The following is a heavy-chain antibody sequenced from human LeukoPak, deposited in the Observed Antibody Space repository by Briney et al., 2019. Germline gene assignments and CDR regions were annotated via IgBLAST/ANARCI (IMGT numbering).Heavy chain of an antibody. V-gene: IGHV3-74*01. Sequence: GGSLRLSCAASGFTFRDYWMHWVRQAPGKGLVWVSRIKNDGSYTSYADSVKGRFTISRDNAKNTLYLQMNSLRAEDTAVYYCASGGLALDYWGQGTLVTVSS. CDR2: IKNDGSYT. D-gene: IGHD3-3*02. CDR3: ASGGLALDY. CDR1: GFTFRDYW. J-gene: IGHJ4*02.